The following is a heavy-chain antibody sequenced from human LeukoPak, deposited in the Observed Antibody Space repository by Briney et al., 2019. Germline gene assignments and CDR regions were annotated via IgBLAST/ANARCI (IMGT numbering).Heavy chain of an antibody. V-gene: IGHV6-1*01. Sequence: ASQTLSLTCAISGDSVSSNSAAWNWIRQSPSRGLEWLGRTYYRSKWYNDYAVSVKSRITISPDTSKNQFSLQLNSVTPEDTAVYYCARIGIAAAGTNYYYYMDVWGKGSPVTVSS. J-gene: IGHJ6*03. CDR1: GDSVSSNSAA. CDR2: TYYRSKWYN. CDR3: ARIGIAAAGTNYYYYMDV. D-gene: IGHD6-13*01.